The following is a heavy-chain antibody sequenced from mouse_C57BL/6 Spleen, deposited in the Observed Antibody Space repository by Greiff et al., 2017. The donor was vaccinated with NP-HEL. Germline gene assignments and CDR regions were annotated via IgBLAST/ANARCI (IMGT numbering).Heavy chain of an antibody. V-gene: IGHV14-4*01. Sequence: VQLQQSGAELVRPGASVKLSCTASGFTIKDDYMHWVKQRPEQGLEWIGWIDPENGDTEYALKFKGKATITADTSSNTAYLQLSSLTSEDTAVYYCTPGLRRSWFAYWGQGTLVTVSA. CDR3: TPGLRRSWFAY. CDR1: GFTIKDDY. J-gene: IGHJ3*01. CDR2: IDPENGDT. D-gene: IGHD2-2*01.